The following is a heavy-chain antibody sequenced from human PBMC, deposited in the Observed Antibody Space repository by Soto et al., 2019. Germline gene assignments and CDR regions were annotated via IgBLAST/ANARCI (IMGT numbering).Heavy chain of an antibody. CDR1: GYTFTGYY. J-gene: IGHJ4*02. Sequence: ASVKVSCKASGYTFTGYYMHWVRQAPGQGLEWMGWINPNSGGTNYAQKFQGRVTMTRDTSISTAYMELSRLRSDDTAVYYCAINPVVVVAAFDYRGQGTLVTVSS. V-gene: IGHV1-2*02. CDR3: AINPVVVVAAFDY. D-gene: IGHD2-15*01. CDR2: INPNSGGT.